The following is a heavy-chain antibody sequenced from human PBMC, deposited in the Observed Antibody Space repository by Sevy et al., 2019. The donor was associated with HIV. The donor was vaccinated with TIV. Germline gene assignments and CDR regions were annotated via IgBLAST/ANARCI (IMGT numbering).Heavy chain of an antibody. D-gene: IGHD3-22*01. CDR3: ARDLDDNSGYYYGAIDY. V-gene: IGHV3-48*03. CDR2: ISSDGTTI. CDR1: GFTFSSYE. J-gene: IGHJ4*02. Sequence: GGSLRRSCAASGFTFSSYEMNWVRQAPGKGLEWVSYISSDGTTIYYADSVKGRFTSSRDNAQNSVSLQMNSLRAEDTAVYYCARDLDDNSGYYYGAIDYWGQGTLVTVSS.